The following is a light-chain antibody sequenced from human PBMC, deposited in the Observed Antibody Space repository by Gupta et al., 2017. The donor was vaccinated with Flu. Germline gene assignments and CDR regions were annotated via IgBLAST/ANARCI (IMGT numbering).Light chain of an antibody. CDR2: GAS. CDR1: QSISSY. V-gene: IGKV1-39*01. CDR3: QQSDSTPFT. Sequence: DMYMTHSPSSLSASVGDRVTITCRASQSISSYLNWYQQKPGKAPKLLIYGASRRQSGVPSRFSGSGSGTDFTLTISRLQPEDFASYYCQQSDSTPFTFGQGTKLDIK. J-gene: IGKJ2*01.